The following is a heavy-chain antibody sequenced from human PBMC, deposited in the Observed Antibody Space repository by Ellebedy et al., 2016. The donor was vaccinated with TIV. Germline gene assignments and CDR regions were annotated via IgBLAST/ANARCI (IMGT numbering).Heavy chain of an antibody. J-gene: IGHJ4*02. V-gene: IGHV3-7*01. CDR2: INQDGIAK. Sequence: GESLKISCAASGFTVSGGWMNWVRQAPGKGLDWVAAINQDGIAKYYVDSVKGRFIISRDNTKNSLHLQMNTLRDEDTAVYYCARPLSSAWLYYFGYWGQGTLVTVSS. CDR1: GFTVSGGW. D-gene: IGHD6-19*01. CDR3: ARPLSSAWLYYFGY.